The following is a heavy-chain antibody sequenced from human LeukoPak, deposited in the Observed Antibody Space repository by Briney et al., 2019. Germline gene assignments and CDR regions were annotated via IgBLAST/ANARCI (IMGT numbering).Heavy chain of an antibody. CDR2: ISSSGSTT. Sequence: PGGSLRLSCAASGFTFSSYEVNWVRQAPGKGLEWVSYISSSGSTTYYADSVKGRFTISRDNSKNTLYLQMNSLRAEDTAVYYCAKSGLNRFDYWGQGTLVTVSS. CDR3: AKSGLNRFDY. J-gene: IGHJ4*02. D-gene: IGHD2-15*01. V-gene: IGHV3-48*03. CDR1: GFTFSSYE.